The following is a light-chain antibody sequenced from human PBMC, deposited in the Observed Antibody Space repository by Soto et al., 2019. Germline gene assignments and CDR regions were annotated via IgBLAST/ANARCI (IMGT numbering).Light chain of an antibody. J-gene: IGKJ4*01. CDR2: KAS. CDR3: QQYSTYPLT. Sequence: DIQMTQSPSTLSASVGDRVSITCRASQSVGPWLAWYQQKPGKAPNLLIYKASTLRSEVPSRLSGSGSGTEFTLNINSLQPDDFATYYCQQYSTYPLTFGGGTKVESK. V-gene: IGKV1-5*03. CDR1: QSVGPW.